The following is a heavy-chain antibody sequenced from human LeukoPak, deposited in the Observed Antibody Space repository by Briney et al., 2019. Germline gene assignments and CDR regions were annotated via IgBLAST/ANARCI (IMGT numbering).Heavy chain of an antibody. CDR1: GFTFSSNW. V-gene: IGHV3-7*01. D-gene: IGHD1-26*01. CDR2: IKQDGSEK. J-gene: IGHJ4*02. CDR3: ARDSGSPFDY. Sequence: GGSLRLSCVASGFTFSSNWMSWVRQAPGKGLEWVANIKQDGSEKYYVDSVKGRFTISRDNAKNSLYLQMNSLRAEDTAVYYCARDSGSPFDYWGQGTLVTVSS.